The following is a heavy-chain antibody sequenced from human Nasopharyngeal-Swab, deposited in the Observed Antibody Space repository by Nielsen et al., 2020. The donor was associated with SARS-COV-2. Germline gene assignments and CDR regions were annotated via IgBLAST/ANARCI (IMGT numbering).Heavy chain of an antibody. J-gene: IGHJ4*01. CDR3: TRDLSGPVDL. V-gene: IGHV3-74*03. Sequence: GESLKISCGRSGFRLSDYWMHWVRQVPGKGLEWVARVNEDGTTITYADSVKGRFTISRDYAKNTLFLRMRSLRDDDTAVYYCTRDLSGPVDLWGLGILVTVSS. CDR1: GFRLSDYW. CDR2: VNEDGTTI. D-gene: IGHD1-26*01.